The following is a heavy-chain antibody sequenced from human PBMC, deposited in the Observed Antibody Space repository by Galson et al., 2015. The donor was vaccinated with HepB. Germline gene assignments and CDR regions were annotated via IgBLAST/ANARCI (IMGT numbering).Heavy chain of an antibody. D-gene: IGHD3-3*01. CDR1: GFSFSEYS. V-gene: IGHV3-64D*06. Sequence: SLRLSCAASGFSFSEYSMHWVRQAPGKGPEYVSGISSIGGDTYHADSVKDRFTISRDNSKNTLYLQISSLRVEDTAVYYCVRDIAIVGGNLLPHVFDVWGQGSMVTVSS. J-gene: IGHJ3*01. CDR3: VRDIAIVGGNLLPHVFDV. CDR2: ISSIGGDT.